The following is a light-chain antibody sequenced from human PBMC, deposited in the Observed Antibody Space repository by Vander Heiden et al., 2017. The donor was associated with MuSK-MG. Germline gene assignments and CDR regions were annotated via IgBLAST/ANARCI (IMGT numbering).Light chain of an antibody. CDR1: NIGPKN. J-gene: IGLJ3*02. CDR2: RDN. V-gene: IGLV3-9*01. Sequence: SYELPQPLPILSALGQTARISCGGNNIGPKNVHWYQQKPGQAPVLGIYRDNNRPSGIPERFSGSNSGSTATLTISRAQAGDEADYYCQVWDNNTAVFGGGTKLTGL. CDR3: QVWDNNTAV.